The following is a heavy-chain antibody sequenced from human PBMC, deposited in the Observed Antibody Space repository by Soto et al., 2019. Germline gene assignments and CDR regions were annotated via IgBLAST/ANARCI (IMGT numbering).Heavy chain of an antibody. V-gene: IGHV1-46*01. D-gene: IGHD6-6*01. J-gene: IGHJ6*02. CDR1: GYTFTSYY. Sequence: ASVKVSCKASGYTFTSYYMHWVRQAPGQGLEWMGIINPSGGSTSYAQKFQGRVTMTRDTSTSTVYMELRSLRSEDTAVYYCARDQGNSSSSGYYYYGMDVWGQGTTVTGSS. CDR2: INPSGGST. CDR3: ARDQGNSSSSGYYYYGMDV.